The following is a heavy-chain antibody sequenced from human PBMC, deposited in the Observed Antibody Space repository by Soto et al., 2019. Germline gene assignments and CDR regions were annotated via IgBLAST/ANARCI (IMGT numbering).Heavy chain of an antibody. CDR3: SRPHGYIVLMYGGYFDL. CDR1: GFTFSSYA. V-gene: IGHV3-30-3*01. CDR2: ISYDGSNK. J-gene: IGHJ2*01. D-gene: IGHD2-8*01. Sequence: QVQLVESGGGVVQPGRSLRLSCAASGFTFSSYAMHWVRQAPGKGLEWVAVISYDGSNKYYADSVKGRFTISRDNSKNTVYLQMKGLRAEDTAVYYCSRPHGYIVLMYGGYFDLWGRGTLVTVSS.